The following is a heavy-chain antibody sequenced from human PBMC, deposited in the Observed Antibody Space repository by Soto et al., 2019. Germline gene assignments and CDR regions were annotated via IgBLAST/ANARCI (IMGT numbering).Heavy chain of an antibody. J-gene: IGHJ6*02. CDR1: GGTFSSYA. V-gene: IGHV1-69*01. D-gene: IGHD2-2*01. CDR3: ARSQGSSTSLEIYYYYYYGMDV. Sequence: QVQLVQSGAEVKKPGSSVKVSCKASGGTFSSYAISWVRQAPGQGLEWMGGIIPISGPANYAKKFQGRVTITADESTSTASMELSSLRSEDAAVSYCARSQGSSTSLEIYYYYYYGMDVWGQGTRVTVSS. CDR2: IIPISGPA.